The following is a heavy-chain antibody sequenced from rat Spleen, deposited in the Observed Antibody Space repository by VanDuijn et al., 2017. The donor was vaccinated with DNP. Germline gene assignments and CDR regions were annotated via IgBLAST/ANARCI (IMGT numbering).Heavy chain of an antibody. Sequence: QVQLEESGPGLMQPSQTLSLTCTVSGFSLINYGVSWVRQPPGKGLEWIGAVWSGGRTYSNSVLKSRLSISRETSKSQVFLQMDSLQTEGTAIYFCTRAPYGSWALDAWGQGTSVTVSS. J-gene: IGHJ4*01. CDR3: TRAPYGSWALDA. V-gene: IGHV2-15*01. D-gene: IGHD1-3*01. CDR1: GFSLINYG. CDR2: VWSGGRT.